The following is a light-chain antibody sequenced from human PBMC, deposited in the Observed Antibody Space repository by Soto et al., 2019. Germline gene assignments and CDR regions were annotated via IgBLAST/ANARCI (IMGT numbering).Light chain of an antibody. CDR3: CSYAGSSTYV. Sequence: SALTQPASVSGSPGQSITISCTGTSSDVGSYNLVSWYQQHPGKAPKLMIYEGSKRPSGVSNRFSGSKSGNTASLTISGLQADDEADYSCCSYAGSSTYVFGPGTKVTVL. V-gene: IGLV2-23*01. CDR1: SSDVGSYNL. CDR2: EGS. J-gene: IGLJ1*01.